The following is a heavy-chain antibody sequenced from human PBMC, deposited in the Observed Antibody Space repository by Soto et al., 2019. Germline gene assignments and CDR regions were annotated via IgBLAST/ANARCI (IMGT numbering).Heavy chain of an antibody. CDR3: VRDRYSSSGWFDP. Sequence: LSLTCAISGDSVSSYSAARNWIRQSPSGGLEWLGRTYYRSRFFSDYAESVKSRIIINPDTSKNQFSLQLKSVTPEDTAVYYCVRDRYSSSGWFDPWGQGTPVTVSS. D-gene: IGHD3-10*01. J-gene: IGHJ5*02. V-gene: IGHV6-1*01. CDR1: GDSVSSYSAA. CDR2: TYYRSRFFS.